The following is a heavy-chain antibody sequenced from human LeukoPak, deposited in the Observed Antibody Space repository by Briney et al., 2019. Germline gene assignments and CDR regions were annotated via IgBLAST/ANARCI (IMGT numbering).Heavy chain of an antibody. J-gene: IGHJ4*02. CDR2: IYYSGST. CDR1: GGSISSGDYY. D-gene: IGHD3-22*01. CDR3: ARNARMGGYYYFDY. Sequence: SETLSLTCTVSGGSISSGDYYWSWIRQPPGKGLEWIGYIYYSGSTYYNPSLKSRVTISVDTSKNQFSLELSSVTAADTAVYYCARNARMGGYYYFDYWGQGTLVTVSS. V-gene: IGHV4-30-4*01.